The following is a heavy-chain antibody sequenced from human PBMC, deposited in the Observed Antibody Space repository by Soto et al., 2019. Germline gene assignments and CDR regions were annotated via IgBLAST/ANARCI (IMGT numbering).Heavy chain of an antibody. CDR2: IYYSGST. Sequence: QVQLQESGPGLVRPSETLSLTCTVSGGSINSYFWSWIRQSPGTGLEWIGHIYYSGSTSYSPSLKSRSAIAVDTSKNQFYLEVHSVTAADTAVYYCARAGTNMVQFDYWGQGTLVTVSS. J-gene: IGHJ4*02. V-gene: IGHV4-59*01. CDR1: GGSINSYF. D-gene: IGHD3-10*01. CDR3: ARAGTNMVQFDY.